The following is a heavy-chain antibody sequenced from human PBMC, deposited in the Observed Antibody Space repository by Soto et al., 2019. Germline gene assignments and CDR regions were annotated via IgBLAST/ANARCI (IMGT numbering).Heavy chain of an antibody. CDR1: GGSFSGYY. CDR2: INHSGST. D-gene: IGHD6-13*01. V-gene: IGHV4-34*01. J-gene: IGHJ5*02. CDR3: ARGGSSPHYNWFDP. Sequence: SETLSLTCAVYGGSFSGYYWSWIRQPPGKGLEWIGEINHSGSTNYNPSLKSRVTISVDTSKNQFSLKLSSVTAADTAVYYSARGGSSPHYNWFDPWGQGTLVTVSS.